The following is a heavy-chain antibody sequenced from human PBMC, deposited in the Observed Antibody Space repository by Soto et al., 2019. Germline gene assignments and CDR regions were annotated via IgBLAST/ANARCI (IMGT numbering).Heavy chain of an antibody. CDR1: GYTFTGYY. CDR3: ARDSRGVAARPTFLSV. J-gene: IGHJ3*01. V-gene: IGHV1-2*02. CDR2: INPNSGGT. Sequence: ASVKVSCKASGYTFTGYYMHWVRQAPGQGLEWMGWINPNSGGTNYAQKFQGRVTMTRDTSISTAYMELSRLRSDDTAVYYCARDSRGVAARPTFLSVWGQGTMVTVSS. D-gene: IGHD6-6*01.